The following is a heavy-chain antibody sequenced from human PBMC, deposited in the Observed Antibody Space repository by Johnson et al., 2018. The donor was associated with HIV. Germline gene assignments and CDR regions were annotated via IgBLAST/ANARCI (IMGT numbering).Heavy chain of an antibody. Sequence: VQLVESGGGLVQPGGSLRLSCAASGFTFSSYAMHWVRQAPGKGLEYVSAISSNGGSTYYANSVKGRFTISRDYSKNTLYLQMGSLRAEDMAVYYCARRGDRDAFDIWGQGTMVTVSS. V-gene: IGHV3-64*01. CDR2: ISSNGGST. D-gene: IGHD4-17*01. J-gene: IGHJ3*02. CDR1: GFTFSSYA. CDR3: ARRGDRDAFDI.